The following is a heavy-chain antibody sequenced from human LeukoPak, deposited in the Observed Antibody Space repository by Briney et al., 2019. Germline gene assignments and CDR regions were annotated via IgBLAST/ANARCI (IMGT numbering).Heavy chain of an antibody. CDR3: VTSTGY. Sequence: ASVKLSCQASGYIFTQYAMNWVRQAPGQGLEFMGWISTKTGNPRNAQGFTGRFEFSLDTTVSAAYLQISSLEAADTAVYYCVTSTGYWGQGTLVTVSS. V-gene: IGHV7-4-1*02. CDR1: GYIFTQYA. J-gene: IGHJ4*02. CDR2: ISTKTGNP.